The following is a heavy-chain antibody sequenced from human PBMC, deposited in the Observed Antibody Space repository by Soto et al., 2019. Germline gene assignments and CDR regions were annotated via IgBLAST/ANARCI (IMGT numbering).Heavy chain of an antibody. CDR3: ARGIMITFGGVIVIRGGLDY. V-gene: IGHV1-69*01. CDR2: IIPIFGTA. CDR1: GGTFSSYA. D-gene: IGHD3-16*02. Sequence: QVQLVQSGAEVKKPGSSVKVSCKASGGTFSSYAISWVRQAPGQGLEWMGGIIPIFGTANYAQQFQGRVTLNADESKSTAYMELSSLRSEDTAVYYCARGIMITFGGVIVIRGGLDYWGQGTLVTVSS. J-gene: IGHJ4*02.